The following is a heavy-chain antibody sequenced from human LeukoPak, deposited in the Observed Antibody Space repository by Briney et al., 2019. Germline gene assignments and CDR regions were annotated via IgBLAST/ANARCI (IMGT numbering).Heavy chain of an antibody. D-gene: IGHD1-7*01. CDR1: GGTFSNYA. V-gene: IGHV1-69*04. CDR3: ARGSENWNYGLCY. J-gene: IGHJ4*02. Sequence: ASVKVSCKASGGTFSNYAFTWVRQAPGQGLECMGRIIPILALANYAQNFQGRVTITADRSTNTVYMELSSLRSEDTAIYCCARGSENWNYGLCYWGQGTLVTVSS. CDR2: IIPILALA.